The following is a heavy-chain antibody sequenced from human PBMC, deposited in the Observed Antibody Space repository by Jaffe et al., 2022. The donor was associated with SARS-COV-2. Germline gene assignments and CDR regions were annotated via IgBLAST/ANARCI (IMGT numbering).Heavy chain of an antibody. D-gene: IGHD5-18*01. CDR1: GFPFSVMW. Sequence: EVQLVESGGGLLKPGGSLRLSCATSGFPFSVMWLNWVRQAPGKGLEWVGRIKSKTDGGTTDFAAPVKGRFTISRDDSKNSLYLQMNSLKTEDTALYYCTTGGYGSYDRWGQGTQVTVSS. V-gene: IGHV3-15*01. CDR3: TTGGYGSYDR. CDR2: IKSKTDGGTT. J-gene: IGHJ4*02.